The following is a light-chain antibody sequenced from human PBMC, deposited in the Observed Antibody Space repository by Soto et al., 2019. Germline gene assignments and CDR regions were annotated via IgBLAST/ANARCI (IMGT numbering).Light chain of an antibody. Sequence: EIVLTQSPGALSLSPGERATLTCRASETISINYLGWYQQKPGQAPRLLIYGPSSRATGIPARFSVSGSGTDFTLTISRLEPEDFGVYYCQQYGTSPRTFGQGTKVDIK. J-gene: IGKJ1*01. CDR3: QQYGTSPRT. CDR2: GPS. CDR1: ETISINY. V-gene: IGKV3-20*01.